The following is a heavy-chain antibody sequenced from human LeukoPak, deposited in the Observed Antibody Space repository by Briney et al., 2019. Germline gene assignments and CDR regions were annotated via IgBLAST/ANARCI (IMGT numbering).Heavy chain of an antibody. CDR2: IYYSGST. CDR1: GGSFSGYY. V-gene: IGHV4-59*01. CDR3: AREGPYCSSTSCQDGGAFDI. J-gene: IGHJ3*02. Sequence: SETLSLTCAVYGGSFSGYYWSWIRQPPGKGLEWIGYIYYSGSTNYDPSLKSRVTISVDTSKNQFSLKLSSVTAADTAVYYCAREGPYCSSTSCQDGGAFDIWGQGTMVTVSS. D-gene: IGHD2-2*01.